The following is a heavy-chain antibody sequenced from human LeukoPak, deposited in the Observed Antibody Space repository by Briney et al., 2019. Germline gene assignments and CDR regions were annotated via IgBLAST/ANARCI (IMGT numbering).Heavy chain of an antibody. Sequence: PGGSLRLSCAASGFTFDDYAMHWVRQAPGKGLEWVSGISWNSGSIGYADSVKGRFTISGDNAKNSLYLQMNSLRAEDTALYYCAKDRSDLGGEYDYWGQGTLVTVSS. D-gene: IGHD3-16*01. CDR2: ISWNSGSI. V-gene: IGHV3-9*01. CDR1: GFTFDDYA. J-gene: IGHJ4*02. CDR3: AKDRSDLGGEYDY.